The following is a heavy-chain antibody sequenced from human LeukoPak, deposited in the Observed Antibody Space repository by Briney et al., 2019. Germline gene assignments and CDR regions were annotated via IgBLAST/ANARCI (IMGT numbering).Heavy chain of an antibody. J-gene: IGHJ4*02. V-gene: IGHV3-33*01. CDR3: ARFISLGG. Sequence: GGSLRLSCKASGFTFHTYGMHWVRQAPGKGLEWVALIWSDGNNKFYADSVKGRFTTSRDNAKNSLYLQMNSLRVEGTAVYYCARFISLGGWGQGAPVTVSS. CDR1: GFTFHTYG. D-gene: IGHD3-10*01. CDR2: IWSDGNNK.